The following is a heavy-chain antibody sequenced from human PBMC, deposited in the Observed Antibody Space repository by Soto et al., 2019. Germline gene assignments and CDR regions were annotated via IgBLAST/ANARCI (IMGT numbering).Heavy chain of an antibody. CDR2: ISYDGSNK. D-gene: IGHD2-15*01. CDR3: AKDRGWELPYYYYGMDV. Sequence: GGALRLSCAASGFTFSSYGMHWVRQAPCKGLEWGAVISYDGSNKYYADSVKGRFTISRDNSKNTLYLQMNSLRAEDTAVYYCAKDRGWELPYYYYGMDVWGQGTTVTVSS. V-gene: IGHV3-30*18. CDR1: GFTFSSYG. J-gene: IGHJ6*02.